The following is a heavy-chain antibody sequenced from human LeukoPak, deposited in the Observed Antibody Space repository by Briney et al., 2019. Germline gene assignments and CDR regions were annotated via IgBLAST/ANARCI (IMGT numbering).Heavy chain of an antibody. J-gene: IGHJ4*02. Sequence: SGGSLRLSCAASGFTFSTYAMSWVRQAPGKGLEWVSAISGSGGKTYYVDPVKGRFTISRDNSKNTLYLQMNSLRAEDTAVYYCAKELDSSGYFDYWGQGTLVTVSS. D-gene: IGHD3-22*01. CDR2: ISGSGGKT. V-gene: IGHV3-23*01. CDR1: GFTFSTYA. CDR3: AKELDSSGYFDY.